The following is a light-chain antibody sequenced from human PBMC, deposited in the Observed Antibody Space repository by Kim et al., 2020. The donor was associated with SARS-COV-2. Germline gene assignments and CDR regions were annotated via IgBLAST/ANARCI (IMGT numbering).Light chain of an antibody. CDR3: QAWDSNYV. Sequence: VSVSPGQTASITCAGDKLGDKYVCWYQQKPGQSPVLVIYPDNKRPTGIPERFSGSNSGNTATLTIRGTQTMDEADYYCQAWDSNYVFGAGTKVTVL. J-gene: IGLJ1*01. CDR2: PDN. CDR1: KLGDKY. V-gene: IGLV3-1*01.